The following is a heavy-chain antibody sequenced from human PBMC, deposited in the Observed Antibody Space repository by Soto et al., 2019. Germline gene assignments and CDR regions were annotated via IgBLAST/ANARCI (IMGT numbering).Heavy chain of an antibody. D-gene: IGHD3-3*01. V-gene: IGHV1-58*01. CDR3: AAGYDFWRGYPGYDY. CDR1: GFTFTSSP. Sequence: QMQLVQSGPEVKKPGTSVKVSCKASGFTFTSSPVQWVRQARGQRLEWIGWIAVGSGNTKYAQKCQERVTITRDMSTSTAYMELSSLRSEDTAGYYCAAGYDFWRGYPGYDYWGQGTLVTVSS. CDR2: IAVGSGNT. J-gene: IGHJ4*02.